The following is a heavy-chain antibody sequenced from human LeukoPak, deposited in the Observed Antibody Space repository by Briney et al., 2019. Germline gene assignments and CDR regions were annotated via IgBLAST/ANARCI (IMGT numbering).Heavy chain of an antibody. CDR1: GFTFTSSA. J-gene: IGHJ4*02. CDR3: AAERTGYSSGWYDY. V-gene: IGHV1-58*01. CDR2: IVVGSGNT. D-gene: IGHD6-19*01. Sequence: ASVKVSCKASGFTFTSSAVQWVRQARGQRLEWIGWIVVGSGNTNYAQKFQERVTITRDMSTSTAYMELSSLRSEDTAVYYRAAERTGYSSGWYDYWGQGTLVTVSS.